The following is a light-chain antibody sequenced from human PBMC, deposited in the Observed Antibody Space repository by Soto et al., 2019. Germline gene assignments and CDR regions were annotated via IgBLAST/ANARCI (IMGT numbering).Light chain of an antibody. V-gene: IGKV3-15*01. Sequence: EIVMTQSPATLSVSPGERATLSCRARQSVSSNFAWYQQKLGQAPRLLIYGASTRATGIPARLSGSGSGTEFNLTISSLQSEDFAVYYCQQYKIWPTFGKGTKVEIK. CDR3: QQYKIWPT. CDR1: QSVSSN. J-gene: IGKJ1*01. CDR2: GAS.